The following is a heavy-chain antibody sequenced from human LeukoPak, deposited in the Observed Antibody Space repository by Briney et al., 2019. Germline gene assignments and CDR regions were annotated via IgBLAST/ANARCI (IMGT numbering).Heavy chain of an antibody. CDR3: AREGVVVTAKPSRPSSSSYYYYYYMDV. J-gene: IGHJ6*03. D-gene: IGHD2-21*02. CDR1: GGSISCYY. V-gene: IGHV4-4*09. Sequence: SETLSLTCTVSGGSISCYYWSWIRQPPGKGLEWIGYIYTSGSTNYNPSLKSRVTISVDTSKNQFSLKLSSVTAADTAVYYCAREGVVVTAKPSRPSSSSYYYYYYMDVWGKGTTVTVSS. CDR2: IYTSGST.